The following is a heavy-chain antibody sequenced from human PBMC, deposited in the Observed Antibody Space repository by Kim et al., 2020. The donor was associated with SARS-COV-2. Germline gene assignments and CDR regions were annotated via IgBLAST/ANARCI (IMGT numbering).Heavy chain of an antibody. CDR2: ISSSSSYI. V-gene: IGHV3-21*01. J-gene: IGHJ6*03. D-gene: IGHD6-13*01. Sequence: GGSLRLSCAASGFTFSSYSMNWVRQAPGKGLEWVSSISSSSSYIYYADSVKGRFTISRDNAKNSLYLQMNSLRAEDTAVYYCARDISIAAAGSGDCMDVWGKGTTVTVSS. CDR1: GFTFSSYS. CDR3: ARDISIAAAGSGDCMDV.